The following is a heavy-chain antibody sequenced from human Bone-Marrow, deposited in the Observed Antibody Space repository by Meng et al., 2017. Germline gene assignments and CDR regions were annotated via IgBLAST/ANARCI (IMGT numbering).Heavy chain of an antibody. CDR2: IYYSGST. D-gene: IGHD3-10*01. CDR1: GGSISSSSYY. Sequence: SETLSLTCTVSGGSISSSSYYWGRIRQPPGKGLEWIGSIYYSGSTYYNPSLKSRVTISVDTSKNQFSLKLSSVTAADTAVYYCARDNPFTYYYGSGSYSFDYWGQGTLVTVSS. CDR3: ARDNPFTYYYGSGSYSFDY. V-gene: IGHV4-39*07. J-gene: IGHJ4*02.